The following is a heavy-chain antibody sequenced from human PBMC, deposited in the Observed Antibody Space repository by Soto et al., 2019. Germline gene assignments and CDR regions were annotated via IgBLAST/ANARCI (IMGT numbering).Heavy chain of an antibody. CDR2: INPSGGST. V-gene: IGHV1-46*03. CDR3: ARDHPYIVVVPAAPSYYMDV. Sequence: ASVKVSCKASGYTFTSYYMHWVRQAPGQGLEWMGIINPSGGSTSYAQKFQGRVTMTRDTSTSTVYMELSSLRSEDTAVYYCARDHPYIVVVPAAPSYYMDVWGKGTTVTVSS. J-gene: IGHJ6*03. CDR1: GYTFTSYY. D-gene: IGHD2-2*01.